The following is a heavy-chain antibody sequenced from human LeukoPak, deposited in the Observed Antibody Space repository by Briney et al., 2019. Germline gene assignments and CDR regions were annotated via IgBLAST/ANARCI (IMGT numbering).Heavy chain of an antibody. CDR3: ASCYYYDSTGYYGGSGFDY. V-gene: IGHV5-51*01. J-gene: IGHJ4*02. Sequence: GESLKISCKGSGYSFTSYWIGWVRQMPGEGLEWMGIIYPGDSDTRYSPSFQGQVTISADKSISTAYLQWSSLKASDTAMYYCASCYYYDSTGYYGGSGFDYWGQGTLVTVSS. CDR2: IYPGDSDT. CDR1: GYSFTSYW. D-gene: IGHD3-22*01.